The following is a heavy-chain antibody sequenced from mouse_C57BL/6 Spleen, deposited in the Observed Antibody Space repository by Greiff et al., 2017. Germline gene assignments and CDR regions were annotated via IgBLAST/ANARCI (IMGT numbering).Heavy chain of an antibody. CDR3: ARPYYDAMDY. D-gene: IGHD2-10*01. V-gene: IGHV5-6*01. CDR2: ISSGGSYT. J-gene: IGHJ4*01. CDR1: GFTFSSYG. Sequence: EVMLVESGGDLVKPGGSLKLSCAASGFTFSSYGMSWVRQTPDKRLEWVATISSGGSYTYYPDSVKGRFTISRDNAKNTLYLQMSSLKSEDTAMYYCARPYYDAMDYWGQGTSVTVSS.